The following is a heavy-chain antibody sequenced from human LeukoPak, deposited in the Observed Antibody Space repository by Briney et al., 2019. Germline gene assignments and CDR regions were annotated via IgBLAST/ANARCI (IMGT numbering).Heavy chain of an antibody. J-gene: IGHJ3*02. CDR2: ISGSGGST. CDR1: GFTFSSYA. Sequence: GGSLRLSCAASGFTFSSYAMGWVRQAPGKGLEWVSAISGSGGSTYYADSVKGRFTISRDNSKNTLYLQMNSLRAEDTAVYYCAKDGFYSSGWYDAFDIWGQGTMVTVSS. V-gene: IGHV3-23*01. CDR3: AKDGFYSSGWYDAFDI. D-gene: IGHD6-19*01.